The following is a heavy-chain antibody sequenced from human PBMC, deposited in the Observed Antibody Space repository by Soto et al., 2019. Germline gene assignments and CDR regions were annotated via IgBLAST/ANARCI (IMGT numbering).Heavy chain of an antibody. D-gene: IGHD5-12*01. CDR3: AREGGVYSGSGDDFDT. CDR1: GYTFTSYA. Sequence: ASVKVSCKASGYTFTSYAMHWGRQAPGQRLEWMGWINAGNGNTKYSQKFQGRVTITRDTSASTAYMELSSLRSEDTAVYYCAREGGVYSGSGDDFDTWRQGISVTVSS. J-gene: IGHJ3*02. CDR2: INAGNGNT. V-gene: IGHV1-3*01.